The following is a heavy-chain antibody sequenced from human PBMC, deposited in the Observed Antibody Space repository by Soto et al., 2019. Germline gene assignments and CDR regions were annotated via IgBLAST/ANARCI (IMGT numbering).Heavy chain of an antibody. CDR1: GYTFTSYG. V-gene: IGHV1-18*01. J-gene: IGHJ6*02. D-gene: IGHD2-8*01. CDR2: ISAYNGNT. Sequence: GASVKVSCKASGYTFTSYGISWVRQAPGQGLEWMGWISAYNGNTNYAQKLQGRVTMTTDTSTSTAYMELRSLRSDDTAVYYCARDLLGMVYADYYYYGMDVWGQGTTVTVSS. CDR3: ARDLLGMVYADYYYYGMDV.